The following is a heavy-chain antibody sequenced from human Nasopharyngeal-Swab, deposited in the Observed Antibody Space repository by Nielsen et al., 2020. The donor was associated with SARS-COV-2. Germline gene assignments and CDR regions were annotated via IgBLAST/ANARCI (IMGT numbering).Heavy chain of an antibody. J-gene: IGHJ3*02. CDR2: ISYDGSNK. D-gene: IGHD7-27*01. CDR1: GFTFSSYA. CDR3: ARTLGSDDAFDI. Sequence: GESLKISCAASGFTFSSYAMHWVRQAPGKGLEWVAVISYDGSNKYYADSVKGRFTISRDNSKNTLYLQMNSLRAEDTAVYYCARTLGSDDAFDIWGQGTMATVSS. V-gene: IGHV3-30*04.